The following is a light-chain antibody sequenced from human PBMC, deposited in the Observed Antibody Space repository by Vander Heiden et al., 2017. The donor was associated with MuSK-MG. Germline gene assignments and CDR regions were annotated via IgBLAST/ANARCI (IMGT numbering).Light chain of an antibody. J-gene: IGKJ4*01. Sequence: EIVMTQSPATLSVSPGERATLSCRASQSVSSTLAWYQQKPGQAPRLLIYGASTRANGIPDRFSGSGSGTEFTLTSSSRQSEDFAVYYWQYDNNSLTFGGGTKVEIK. CDR3: QYDNNSLT. CDR2: GAS. CDR1: QSVSST. V-gene: IGKV3-15*01.